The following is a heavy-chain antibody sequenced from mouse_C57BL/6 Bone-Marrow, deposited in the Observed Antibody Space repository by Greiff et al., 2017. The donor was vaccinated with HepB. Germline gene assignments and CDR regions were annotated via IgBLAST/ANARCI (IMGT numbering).Heavy chain of an antibody. CDR2: ISRGSRTI. CDR3: ARIAICDVGDD. D-gene: IGHD1-1*01. J-gene: IGHJ4*01. CDR1: GFTFSDYE. Sequence: DVQLVESGRGLVKPGGSLKLSCAASGFTFSDYEMHWVRQAPEKGLEWVAYISRGSRTIYYAHTVKGRFTISRDNAKNTLSLQMTSLRSQDTAMYYCARIAICDVGDDWGQGTSVTVSS. V-gene: IGHV5-17*01.